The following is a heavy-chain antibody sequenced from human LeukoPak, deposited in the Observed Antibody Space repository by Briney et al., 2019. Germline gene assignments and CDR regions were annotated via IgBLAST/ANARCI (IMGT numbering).Heavy chain of an antibody. D-gene: IGHD3-3*01. CDR1: GFTFSSYW. V-gene: IGHV3-7*01. Sequence: PGGSLRLSCATSGFTFSSYWMSWVRQAPGKGLEWVANIKQDGSEKYYVDSVKGRFTISRDNAKNSLYLQMNSLRAEDTAVYYCARVQPLEWLTHSFGYWGQGTLVTVSS. J-gene: IGHJ4*02. CDR3: ARVQPLEWLTHSFGY. CDR2: IKQDGSEK.